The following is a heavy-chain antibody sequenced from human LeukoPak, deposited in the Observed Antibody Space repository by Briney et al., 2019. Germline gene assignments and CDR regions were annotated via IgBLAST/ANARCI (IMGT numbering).Heavy chain of an antibody. V-gene: IGHV1-2*02. CDR2: INPNSGGT. CDR3: ARNVGSSSGSWEENWFDP. CDR1: GYTFTHYY. D-gene: IGHD6-19*01. J-gene: IGHJ5*02. Sequence: ASVKLFYKASGYTFTHYYMHWVRQAPGQGLEWMGWINPNSGGTNYARNFQGRVTMTRDTSISTAYMELSSLRSDDTAVYYCARNVGSSSGSWEENWFDPLVQGTLVTVSS.